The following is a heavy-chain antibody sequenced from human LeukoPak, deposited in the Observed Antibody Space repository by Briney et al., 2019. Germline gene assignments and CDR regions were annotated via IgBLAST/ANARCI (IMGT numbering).Heavy chain of an antibody. CDR2: IYHSGST. CDR1: GYSISSGYY. D-gene: IGHD6-13*01. V-gene: IGHV4-38-2*02. J-gene: IGHJ3*02. Sequence: SGTLSLTCTVSGYSISSGYYWGWIRQPPGKGLEWIGSIYHSGSTYYNPSLKSRVTISVDTSKNQFSLKLSSVTAADTAVYYCARGSSSLRDAFDIWGQGTMVTVSS. CDR3: ARGSSSLRDAFDI.